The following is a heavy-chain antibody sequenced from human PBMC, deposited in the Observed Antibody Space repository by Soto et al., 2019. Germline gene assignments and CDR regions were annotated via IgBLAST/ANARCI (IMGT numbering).Heavy chain of an antibody. D-gene: IGHD5-18*01. CDR2: IWYDGSNK. J-gene: IGHJ4*02. CDR1: GFTFSSYG. Sequence: QVQLVESGGGVVQPGRSLRLSCAASGFTFSSYGMHRVRQAPGKGLEWVAVIWYDGSNKYYADSVKGRFTISRDNSKNTLYLQMNSLRAEDTAVYYCARDQSGYSYEYYFDYWGQGTLVTVSS. V-gene: IGHV3-33*01. CDR3: ARDQSGYSYEYYFDY.